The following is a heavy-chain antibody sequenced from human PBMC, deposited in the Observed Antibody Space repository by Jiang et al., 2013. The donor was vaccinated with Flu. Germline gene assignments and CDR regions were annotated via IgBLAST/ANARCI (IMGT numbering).Heavy chain of an antibody. V-gene: IGHV3-21*01. CDR1: GFTFSSYS. D-gene: IGHD3-10*02. Sequence: RLSCAASGFTFSSYSMNWVRQAPGKGLEWVSSISSSSSYIYYADSVKGRFTISRDNAKNSLYLQMNSLRAEDTAVYYCARDLNVRGIYYYGMDVWGQGTTVTVSS. CDR2: ISSSSSYI. J-gene: IGHJ6*02. CDR3: ARDLNVRGIYYYGMDV.